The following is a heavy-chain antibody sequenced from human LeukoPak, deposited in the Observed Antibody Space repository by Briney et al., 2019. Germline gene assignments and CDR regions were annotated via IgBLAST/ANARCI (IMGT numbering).Heavy chain of an antibody. J-gene: IGHJ4*02. CDR2: IWYDGSNK. Sequence: GGSLRLSCAASGFTFSSYGMHWVRQAPGKGLEWVAVIWYDGSNKYYADSVKGRFTISRDNSKNTLYLQMNSLRAEDTAVYYCAKGLLEKRTSGTFDYWGRGTLVTVSS. CDR3: AKGLLEKRTSGTFDY. V-gene: IGHV3-33*06. D-gene: IGHD5-24*01. CDR1: GFTFSSYG.